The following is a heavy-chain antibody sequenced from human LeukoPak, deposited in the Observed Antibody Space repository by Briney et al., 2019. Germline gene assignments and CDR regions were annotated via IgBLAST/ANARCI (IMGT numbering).Heavy chain of an antibody. Sequence: SVKVSCKASGFTFTSSAVQWVRQARGQRLEWIGWIVVGSGNTNYAQKFQERVTITRDMSTSTAYMELSSLRSEDTAVYYCAADSYSGDHYYYYYMDVWGKGTTVTVSS. V-gene: IGHV1-58*01. CDR1: GFTFTSSA. CDR3: AADSYSGDHYYYYYMDV. J-gene: IGHJ6*03. D-gene: IGHD7-27*01. CDR2: IVVGSGNT.